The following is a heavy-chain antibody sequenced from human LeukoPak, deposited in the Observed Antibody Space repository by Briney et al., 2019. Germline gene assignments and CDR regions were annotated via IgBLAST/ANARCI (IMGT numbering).Heavy chain of an antibody. J-gene: IGHJ4*02. CDR1: GFTFSHYA. Sequence: GGSLRLSCAASGFTFSHYAMNWVRQAPGEGLEWVSTISGSADNTNYAEAVKGRFTISRDNSKNTMYLQMNSLRAEDTAVYYCAKQGFGCWGQGTLVTVSS. CDR3: AKQGFGC. CDR2: ISGSADNT. V-gene: IGHV3-23*01.